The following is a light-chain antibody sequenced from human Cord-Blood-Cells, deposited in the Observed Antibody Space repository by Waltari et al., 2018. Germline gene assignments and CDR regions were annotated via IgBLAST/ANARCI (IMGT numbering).Light chain of an antibody. V-gene: IGLV2-14*01. Sequence: QSALTQSPSASGSPGQSVTISCTGTSSDVGGYNYVSWYQQHPGKAPKLMIYEVSNRPSGVSNRFSGSKSGNTASLTISGLQAEDEADYYCSSYTSSSTLVFGTGTKVTVL. CDR2: EVS. J-gene: IGLJ1*01. CDR3: SSYTSSSTLV. CDR1: SSDVGGYNY.